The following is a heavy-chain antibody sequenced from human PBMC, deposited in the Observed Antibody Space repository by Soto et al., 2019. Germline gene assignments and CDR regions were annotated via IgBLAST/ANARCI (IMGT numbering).Heavy chain of an antibody. Sequence: ASVKVSCKASGYTFTSYAMHWVRQAPGQRLEWMGWINAGNGNTKYSQKFQGRVTITRDTSASTAYMELSSLRSEDTAVYYCARAGIRPTSSDYWGQGTLVTVSS. V-gene: IGHV1-3*01. J-gene: IGHJ4*02. D-gene: IGHD6-19*01. CDR2: INAGNGNT. CDR1: GYTFTSYA. CDR3: ARAGIRPTSSDY.